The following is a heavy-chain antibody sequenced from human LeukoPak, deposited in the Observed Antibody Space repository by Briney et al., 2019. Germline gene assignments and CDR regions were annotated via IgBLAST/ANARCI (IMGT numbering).Heavy chain of an antibody. Sequence: PGGSLRLSCAASGFSFSSYGMSWVRQAPGKGLEWVSYISSYSGTIKYADSAKGRFTISRDNAKNSLYLQMNSLRAEDTAVYYCARDQGGMVSYWGQGTLVTVSS. CDR1: GFSFSSYG. CDR3: ARDQGGMVSY. D-gene: IGHD2-8*01. J-gene: IGHJ4*02. V-gene: IGHV3-48*01. CDR2: ISSYSGTI.